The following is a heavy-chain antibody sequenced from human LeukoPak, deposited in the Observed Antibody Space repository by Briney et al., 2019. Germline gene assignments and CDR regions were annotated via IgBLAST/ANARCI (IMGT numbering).Heavy chain of an antibody. D-gene: IGHD2-2*01. CDR1: GFTFSSYW. Sequence: GGSLRLSCAASGFTFSSYWMSWVRQAPGKGLEWVANIKQDGSEKYYVDSVKGRFTISRDNAKNSLYLQMNSLRAEDTAVYYCARVTPDIVVVPAAMFRYYYYMDVWGKGTTVTVSS. CDR3: ARVTPDIVVVPAAMFRYYYYMDV. J-gene: IGHJ6*03. V-gene: IGHV3-7*01. CDR2: IKQDGSEK.